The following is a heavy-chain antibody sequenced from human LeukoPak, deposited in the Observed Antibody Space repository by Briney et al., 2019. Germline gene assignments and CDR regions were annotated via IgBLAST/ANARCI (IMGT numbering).Heavy chain of an antibody. Sequence: GASVKVSCKASGYTFTSFGIGWVRQTPRQGLEWMGWISAYDGNTNYAQKLQGRVTMTTDTSTSTAYMELRSLRSDDTAVFYCARVDGYCSGGSCYSPPNFDYWGQGTLVTVSS. CDR2: ISAYDGNT. J-gene: IGHJ4*02. D-gene: IGHD2-15*01. CDR1: GYTFTSFG. V-gene: IGHV1-18*01. CDR3: ARVDGYCSGGSCYSPPNFDY.